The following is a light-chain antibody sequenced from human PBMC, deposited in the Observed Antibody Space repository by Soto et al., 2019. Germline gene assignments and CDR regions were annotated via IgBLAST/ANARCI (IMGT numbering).Light chain of an antibody. Sequence: DIQLTQSPSFLSASVGDRVTITCRDSQGIRSYLAWYQQKPGKAPKLLIYAASTLQSGVPSRFSGSGSGTDFTLTISCLQSEDFATYYCQQYYSYPRTFGQGTKVDIK. CDR2: AAS. CDR3: QQYYSYPRT. V-gene: IGKV1-9*01. CDR1: QGIRSY. J-gene: IGKJ1*01.